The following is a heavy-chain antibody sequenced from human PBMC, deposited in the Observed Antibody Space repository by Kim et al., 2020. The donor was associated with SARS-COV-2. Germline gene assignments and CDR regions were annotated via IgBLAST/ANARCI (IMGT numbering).Heavy chain of an antibody. CDR2: ISWNSGSI. V-gene: IGHV3-9*01. D-gene: IGHD2-8*01. CDR1: GFTFGDYA. J-gene: IGHJ4*02. Sequence: GGSLRLSCAASGFTFGDYAMHWVRQAPGKGLEWVSGISWNSGSIGYADSVKGRFTISRDNAKNSLYLQMNSLRAEDTALYYCAKDSPGYCTNGVCYLFDYWGQGTLVTVSS. CDR3: AKDSPGYCTNGVCYLFDY.